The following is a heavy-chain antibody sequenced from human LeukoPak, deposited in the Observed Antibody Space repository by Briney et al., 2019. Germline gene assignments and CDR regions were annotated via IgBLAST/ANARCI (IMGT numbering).Heavy chain of an antibody. V-gene: IGHV1-8*03. CDR3: ARVGRYCSSTSCYTDDY. D-gene: IGHD2-2*02. CDR2: MNPNSGNT. J-gene: IGHJ4*02. Sequence: ASVKVSCKAPGYTFTSYDINWVRQATGQGLEWMGWMNPNSGNTGYAQKFQGRVTITRNTSISTAYMELSSLRSEDTAVYYCARVGRYCSSTSCYTDDYWGQGTLVTVSS. CDR1: GYTFTSYD.